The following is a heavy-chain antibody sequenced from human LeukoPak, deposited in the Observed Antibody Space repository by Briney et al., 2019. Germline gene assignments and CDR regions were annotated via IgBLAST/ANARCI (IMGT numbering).Heavy chain of an antibody. CDR1: GFTFSSYW. CDR2: IKQDGSEK. CDR3: ARSLWPEDY. J-gene: IGHJ4*02. D-gene: IGHD5-18*01. Sequence: GGSLRLSCAASGFTFSSYWMSWVRQAPGKGLEWVANIKQDGSEKNYVDSVKGRFTISRDNAKTSLYLQMNSLRVEDTAVYYCARSLWPEDYWGQGALVTVSS. V-gene: IGHV3-7*01.